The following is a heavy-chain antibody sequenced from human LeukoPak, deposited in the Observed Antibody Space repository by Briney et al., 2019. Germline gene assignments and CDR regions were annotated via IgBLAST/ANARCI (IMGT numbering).Heavy chain of an antibody. CDR2: IYYSGDT. V-gene: IGHV4-59*02. CDR1: GDSVRSDS. J-gene: IGHJ4*02. Sequence: PSETLSLTCTVSGDSVRSDSWSWIRQAPGKGLEWIGDIYYSGDTNYDPSLKNRITISVDTSKNQFSLKMNSVTAADTAVYYCARITAGRLDFWGQGTLVTVSS. D-gene: IGHD6-6*01. CDR3: ARITAGRLDF.